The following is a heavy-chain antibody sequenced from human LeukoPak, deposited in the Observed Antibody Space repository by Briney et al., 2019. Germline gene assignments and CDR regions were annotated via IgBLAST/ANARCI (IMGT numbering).Heavy chain of an antibody. D-gene: IGHD2-2*01. V-gene: IGHV1-46*03. CDR2: INTSGGST. CDR1: GYTFTSYY. J-gene: IGHJ4*02. Sequence: ASVKVSCKASGYTFTSYYMHWVGQAPGQGLEWMGIINTSGGSTSYAQKFQGRVTMTRDTSTSTVYMELSSLRSEDTAVYYCARAYCSSTSCYYYFDYWGQGTLVTVSS. CDR3: ARAYCSSTSCYYYFDY.